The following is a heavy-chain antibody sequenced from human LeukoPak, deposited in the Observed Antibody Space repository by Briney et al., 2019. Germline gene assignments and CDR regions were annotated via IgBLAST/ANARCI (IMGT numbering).Heavy chain of an antibody. CDR2: IYYSGST. Sequence: SETLSLTCTVSGGSISSYYWSWIRQPPGKGLEWIGYIYYSGSTNYNPSLKSRVTISVDTSKNQFSLKLSSVTAAATAEYYCARGGCRGGSCPPRFGYFDYWGQGTLVTVSS. CDR3: ARGGCRGGSCPPRFGYFDY. V-gene: IGHV4-59*01. CDR1: GGSISSYY. D-gene: IGHD2-15*01. J-gene: IGHJ4*02.